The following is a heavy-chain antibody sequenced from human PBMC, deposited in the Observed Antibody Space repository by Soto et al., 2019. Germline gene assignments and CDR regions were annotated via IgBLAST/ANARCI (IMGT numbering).Heavy chain of an antibody. CDR3: ARDYDFWSGYYNLGRYYYYGMDV. Sequence: PGGSLRLSCASSGFTFSSYAMHWVRQAPGKGLEWVAVISYDGSNKYYADSVKGRFTISRDNSKNTLYLQMNSLRAEDTAVYYCARDYDFWSGYYNLGRYYYYGMDVWGQGTTVTVSS. V-gene: IGHV3-30-3*01. CDR1: GFTFSSYA. D-gene: IGHD3-3*01. J-gene: IGHJ6*02. CDR2: ISYDGSNK.